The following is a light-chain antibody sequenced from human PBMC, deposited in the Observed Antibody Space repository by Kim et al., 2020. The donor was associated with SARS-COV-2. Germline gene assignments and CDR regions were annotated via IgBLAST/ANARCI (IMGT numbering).Light chain of an antibody. V-gene: IGLV2-8*01. CDR1: SSDIGGYNY. Sequence: QSALTQPPSASGSPGQSVTISCTGTSSDIGGYNYVSWYQQHPGNAPRLMIYDVTNRPSGVPDRFSASKSGNTASLTVSGLQAEDEADYYCSSYAGSNNYVFGTGTKVTVL. CDR2: DVT. J-gene: IGLJ1*01. CDR3: SSYAGSNNYV.